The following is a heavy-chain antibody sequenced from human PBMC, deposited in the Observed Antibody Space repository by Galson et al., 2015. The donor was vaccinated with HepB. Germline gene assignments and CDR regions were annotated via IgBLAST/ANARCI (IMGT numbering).Heavy chain of an antibody. D-gene: IGHD3-3*01. Sequence: SLRLSCAASGFTFSSYSMNWVRQAPGKGLEWVSSISSSSSYIYYADSVKGRFTISRDNAKNSLYLQMNSLRAEDTAVYYCARDQGYDFWSGSVYYYYMDVWGKGTTVTVSS. CDR1: GFTFSSYS. V-gene: IGHV3-21*01. J-gene: IGHJ6*03. CDR3: ARDQGYDFWSGSVYYYYMDV. CDR2: ISSSSSYI.